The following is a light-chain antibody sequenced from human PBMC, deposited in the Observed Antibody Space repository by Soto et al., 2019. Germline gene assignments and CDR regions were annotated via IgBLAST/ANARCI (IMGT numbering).Light chain of an antibody. CDR3: QQGNRNPLYT. CDR1: QGISSG. Sequence: AGQLTPSPSSLSASVGDRVTITCRASQGISSGLAWYQQKPGKPPKLLIYYASSLESGVPSRCSGSRAGTDFTLTISSLQPEDWATYYGQQGNRNPLYTFGQGLKLEIK. V-gene: IGKV1-13*02. J-gene: IGKJ2*01. CDR2: YAS.